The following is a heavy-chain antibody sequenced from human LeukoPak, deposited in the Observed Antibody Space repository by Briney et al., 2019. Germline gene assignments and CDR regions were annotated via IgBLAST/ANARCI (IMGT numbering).Heavy chain of an antibody. CDR2: ISVNGGTT. D-gene: IGHD4-23*01. CDR3: VKGGGNVRRYFEY. CDR1: GFTFSSYA. Sequence: GGSLRLSCAASGFTFSSYAMTWVRQALGKGLEWVSSISVNGGTTYYADSVKGRFTISRDSSKNTLYLQMNSLRAEDTAVYYCVKGGGNVRRYFEYWGQGTLVTVSS. V-gene: IGHV3-23*01. J-gene: IGHJ4*02.